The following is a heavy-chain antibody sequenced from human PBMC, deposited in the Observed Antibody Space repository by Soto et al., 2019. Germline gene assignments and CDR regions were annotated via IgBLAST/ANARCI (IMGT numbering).Heavy chain of an antibody. Sequence: QVQLLQSGAELKKPGASVKVSCKASGYIFTGYYMHWVRQAPGQGLEWMGWINPNSGDTNYTQKFQGWVTMTRDTSISTAYMELSRLRSDDTAVYYCATSRISIAVAGETEYYFDYWGQGTLVTVS. J-gene: IGHJ4*02. D-gene: IGHD6-19*01. CDR2: INPNSGDT. CDR1: GYIFTGYY. V-gene: IGHV1-2*04. CDR3: ATSRISIAVAGETEYYFDY.